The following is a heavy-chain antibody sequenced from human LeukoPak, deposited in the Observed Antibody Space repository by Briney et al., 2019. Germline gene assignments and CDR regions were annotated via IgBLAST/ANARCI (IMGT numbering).Heavy chain of an antibody. V-gene: IGHV1-2*06. Sequence: ASVKVSCKASGYTFTGYYVHWVRQAPGQGLEWMGRINPNSGDTNYAQKFQGRVTMTRDTSTSTAYMELSRLRSDDTAVYYCARDYCGGDCFPDYWGQGTLVTVSS. CDR3: ARDYCGGDCFPDY. CDR2: INPNSGDT. D-gene: IGHD2-21*02. J-gene: IGHJ4*02. CDR1: GYTFTGYY.